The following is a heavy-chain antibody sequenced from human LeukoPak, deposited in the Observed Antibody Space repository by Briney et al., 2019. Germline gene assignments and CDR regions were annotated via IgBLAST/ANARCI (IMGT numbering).Heavy chain of an antibody. J-gene: IGHJ3*02. V-gene: IGHV4-59*01. CDR1: GGSISSYY. CDR3: ARQFRYYYDSSGYAFDI. D-gene: IGHD3-22*01. CDR2: IYYSGST. Sequence: SETLSLICTVSGGSISSYYWSWIRQPPGKGLEWIGYIYYSGSTNYNPSLKSRVTISVDTSKNQFSLKLSSVTAADTAVYYCARQFRYYYDSSGYAFDIWGQGTMVTVPS.